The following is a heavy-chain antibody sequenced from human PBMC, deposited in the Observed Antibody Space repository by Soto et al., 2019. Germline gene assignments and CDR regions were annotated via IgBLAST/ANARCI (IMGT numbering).Heavy chain of an antibody. Sequence: ASVKVSCKASGYTFTSYAMHWVRQAPGQRLEWMGWINAGNGNTKYAQKFQGRVTVTRDTSTSTAYMELRSLRSDDTAAYYCARAGTLDGFDIWGQGTMVTVSS. CDR2: INAGNGNT. D-gene: IGHD1-1*01. CDR1: GYTFTSYA. V-gene: IGHV1-3*01. J-gene: IGHJ3*02. CDR3: ARAGTLDGFDI.